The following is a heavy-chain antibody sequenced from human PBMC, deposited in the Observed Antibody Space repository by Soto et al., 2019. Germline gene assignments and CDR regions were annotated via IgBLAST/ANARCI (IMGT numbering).Heavy chain of an antibody. Sequence: PGGSLRLSCAASGFTFSSYEMNWVRQAPGKGLEWVSYISSSGSTIYYADSVKGRFTISRDNAKNSLYLQMNSLRAEDTAVYCCARGGLTGMGIYYYYYGMDVWGQGTTVTVSS. V-gene: IGHV3-48*03. CDR2: ISSSGSTI. J-gene: IGHJ6*02. CDR3: ARGGLTGMGIYYYYYGMDV. CDR1: GFTFSSYE. D-gene: IGHD1-20*01.